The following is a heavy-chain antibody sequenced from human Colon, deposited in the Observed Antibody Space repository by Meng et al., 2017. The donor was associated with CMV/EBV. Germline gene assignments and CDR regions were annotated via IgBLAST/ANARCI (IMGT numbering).Heavy chain of an antibody. J-gene: IGHJ4*02. D-gene: IGHD3-3*01. CDR1: GFIFSHYE. Sequence: GESLKISCAGSGFIFSHYEMNWVRLAPGKGLEWLSYISVAGGTIHYADSVKGRFTASRDNAKNLLYLQMNSLRAEDTGIYYCVRDTISGVVAFEYWGQGALVTVSS. V-gene: IGHV3-48*03. CDR2: ISVAGGTI. CDR3: VRDTISGVVAFEY.